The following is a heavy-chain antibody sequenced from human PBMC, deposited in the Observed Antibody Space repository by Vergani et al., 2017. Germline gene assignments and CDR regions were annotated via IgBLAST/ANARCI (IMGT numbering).Heavy chain of an antibody. J-gene: IGHJ6*02. V-gene: IGHV4-34*01. D-gene: IGHD1-20*01. Sequence: QVQLQQWGAGLLKPSETLSLTCAVYGGSFSGYYWSWIRQPPGKGLEWIGEINHSGSTNYNPSLKSRVTISVDTSKNQCSLKLSSVTAADTAVYYCASWADGLTGTGYYYYYGMDVWGQGTTVTVSS. CDR1: GGSFSGYY. CDR3: ASWADGLTGTGYYYYYGMDV. CDR2: INHSGST.